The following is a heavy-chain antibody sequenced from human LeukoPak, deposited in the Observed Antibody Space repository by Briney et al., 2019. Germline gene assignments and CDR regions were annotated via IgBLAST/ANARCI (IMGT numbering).Heavy chain of an antibody. CDR2: IYYSGST. V-gene: IGHV4-59*01. D-gene: IGHD3-16*01. J-gene: IGHJ5*02. CDR1: GGSISSYY. Sequence: SETLSLTCTVSGGSISSYYWSWIRQPPGKGLGWIGYIYYSGSTNYNPSLKSRVTISVDTSKNQFSLKLSSVTAADTAVYYCAREVGGGFDPWGQGTLVTVSS. CDR3: AREVGGGFDP.